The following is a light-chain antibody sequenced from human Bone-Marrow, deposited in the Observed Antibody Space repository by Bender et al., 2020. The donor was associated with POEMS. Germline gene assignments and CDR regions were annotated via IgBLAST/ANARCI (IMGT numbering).Light chain of an antibody. CDR1: SSDVGVSSF. CDR3: AVWDGSLNAMV. V-gene: IGLV2-14*03. J-gene: IGLJ3*02. CDR2: DVS. Sequence: QSALTQPASVSGSPGQSITISCTGISSDVGVSSFVSWYQHHPGKAPKLIIFDVSNRPFGVSSRFSGSRSGSTASLTISGLQAEDEADYYCAVWDGSLNAMVFGGGTKLTVL.